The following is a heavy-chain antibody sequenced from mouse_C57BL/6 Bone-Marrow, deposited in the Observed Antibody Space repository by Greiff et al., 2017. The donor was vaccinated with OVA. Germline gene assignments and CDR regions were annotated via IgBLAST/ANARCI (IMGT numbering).Heavy chain of an antibody. CDR1: GYTFFTYW. Sequence: EVQLQESGPELVRPGTSVKMSCKASGYTFFTYWMNWVKQRPEQGLEWIGRIDPEDGDTEYAPKFQGKATMTADTSSNTAYLQLSSLTSEDTAVYYCTGTTVVATDDYWGQGTTLTVSS. V-gene: IGHV14-1*01. D-gene: IGHD1-1*01. CDR2: IDPEDGDT. J-gene: IGHJ2*01. CDR3: TGTTVVATDDY.